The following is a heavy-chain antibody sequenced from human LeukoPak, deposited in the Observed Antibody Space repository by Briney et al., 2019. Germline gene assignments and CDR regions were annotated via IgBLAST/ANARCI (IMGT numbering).Heavy chain of an antibody. CDR2: INPNSGGT. D-gene: IGHD2-2*01. CDR1: GYTFTGYY. V-gene: IGHV1-2*04. J-gene: IGHJ4*02. Sequence: ASVKVSCKASGYTFTGYYMHWVRQAPGQGLEWMGWINPNSGGTNYAQKFQGWVTMTRDTSISTAYMELSRLRSDDTAVYYCARDYCSSTSCYLDYWGQGTLVTVSS. CDR3: ARDYCSSTSCYLDY.